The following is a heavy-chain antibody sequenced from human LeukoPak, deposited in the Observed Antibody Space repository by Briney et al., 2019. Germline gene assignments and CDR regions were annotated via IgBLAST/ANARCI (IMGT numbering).Heavy chain of an antibody. Sequence: PGGSLRLSCAASGFTFSSYSMNWVRQAPGKGLEWVSYISSSSSTIYYADSVKGRFTISRDNAKNSLYLQMNSLRDEDTAVYYCASRVYGDYAGYYYYGMDVWGQGTTVAVSS. CDR1: GFTFSSYS. D-gene: IGHD4-17*01. J-gene: IGHJ6*02. CDR2: ISSSSSTI. CDR3: ASRVYGDYAGYYYYGMDV. V-gene: IGHV3-48*02.